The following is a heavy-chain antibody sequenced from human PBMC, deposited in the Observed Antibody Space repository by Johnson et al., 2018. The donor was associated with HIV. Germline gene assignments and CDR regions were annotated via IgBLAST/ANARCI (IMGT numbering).Heavy chain of an antibody. J-gene: IGHJ3*02. CDR1: GFTFSSYA. V-gene: IGHV3-30*04. CDR3: ARGPILEWLSGDGFDM. D-gene: IGHD3-3*01. CDR2: ISYDGSNK. Sequence: QMLLVESGGGVVQPGRSLRLSCAASGFTFSSYAMHWVRQAPGKGLEWVAVISYDGSNKYYADSVKGRFTISRDNSKNTLHLQMNSLRVEDTAMYYCARGPILEWLSGDGFDMWGQGTMVTVYS.